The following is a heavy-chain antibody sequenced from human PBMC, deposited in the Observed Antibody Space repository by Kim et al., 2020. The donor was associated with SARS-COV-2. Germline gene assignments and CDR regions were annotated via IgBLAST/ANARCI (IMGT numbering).Heavy chain of an antibody. V-gene: IGHV4-31*03. CDR1: GGSISSGGYY. Sequence: SETLSLTCTVSGGSISSGGYYLSWIRQYPGKGLDWIGCIYYSGSTYYNPSLRSRVSISVDTSKNQFSLKLNSVTAADTAVYYCARYCSSTSCRWFDPWGQGNLITVSS. D-gene: IGHD2-2*01. CDR3: ARYCSSTSCRWFDP. J-gene: IGHJ5*02. CDR2: IYYSGST.